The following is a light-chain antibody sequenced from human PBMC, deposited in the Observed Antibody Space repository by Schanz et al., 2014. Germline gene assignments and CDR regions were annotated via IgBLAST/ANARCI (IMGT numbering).Light chain of an antibody. CDR3: QQSYSTPRT. CDR2: GTS. Sequence: EIVLTQSPGTLSLSPGERATLSCRASQSVHINYLAWHQQKPGQAPRLLIYGTSSRATGIPDRFSGSGSGTDFTLTISSLQPEDFATYYCQQSYSTPRTFGQGTKVEIK. J-gene: IGKJ1*01. V-gene: IGKV3-20*01. CDR1: QSVHINY.